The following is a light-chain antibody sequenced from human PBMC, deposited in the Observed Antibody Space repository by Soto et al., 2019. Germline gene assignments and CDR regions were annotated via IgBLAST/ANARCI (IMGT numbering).Light chain of an antibody. V-gene: IGLV2-23*01. Sequence: QSALTQPASVSRSPGQSITISCTGTSSDVGTYNFVSWYQQHPGKAPKLMIFEGSKRPSGVSYRFSGSKSGNTASLTISALQPEDEADYYCSSYAGSNTLLFGGGTQLTVL. CDR2: EGS. CDR3: SSYAGSNTLL. J-gene: IGLJ2*01. CDR1: SSDVGTYNF.